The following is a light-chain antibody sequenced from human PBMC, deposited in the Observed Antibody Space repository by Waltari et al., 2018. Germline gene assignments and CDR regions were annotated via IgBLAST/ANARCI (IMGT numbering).Light chain of an antibody. V-gene: IGKV1-5*03. J-gene: IGKJ1*01. CDR2: KAS. CDR1: QSIGTW. CDR3: QQYNGYWT. Sequence: DIQMTQSPSTLSASVGDRLTITCRASQSIGTWLAWYQQKPGKAPKLLIYKASSLQSGVPSRFSGSGSGTEFTLTISSLQPDDFATYFCQQYNGYWTFGQGTKVEIK.